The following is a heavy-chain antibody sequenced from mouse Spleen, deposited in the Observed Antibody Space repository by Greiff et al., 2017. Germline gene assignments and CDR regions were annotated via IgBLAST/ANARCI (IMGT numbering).Heavy chain of an antibody. V-gene: IGHV3-6*01. CDR3: ARRTGTYYFDY. D-gene: IGHD4-1*01. J-gene: IGHJ2*01. Sequence: ESGPGLVKPSQSLSLTCSVTGYSITSGYYWNWIRQFPGNKLEWMGYISYDGSNNYNPSLKNRISITRDTSKNQFFLKLNSVTTEDTATYYCARRTGTYYFDYWGKGTTLTVSS. CDR1: GYSITSGYY. CDR2: ISYDGSN.